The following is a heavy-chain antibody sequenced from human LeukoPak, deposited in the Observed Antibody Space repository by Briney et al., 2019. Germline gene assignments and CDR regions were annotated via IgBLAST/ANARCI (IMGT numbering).Heavy chain of an antibody. CDR3: ANVGLYCSGTNCYEWDFEY. CDR2: IKKDGSEK. V-gene: IGHV3-7*01. D-gene: IGHD2-15*01. CDR1: GFTFSTYW. J-gene: IGHJ4*02. Sequence: PGGSLRLSCAASGFTFSTYWMSWVRQAPGKGLEWVANIKKDGSEKYYVDSGKGRFTISRDNAKKSLYLQINRLRSEDTAVYYCANVGLYCSGTNCYEWDFEYWGQGTLVTVSS.